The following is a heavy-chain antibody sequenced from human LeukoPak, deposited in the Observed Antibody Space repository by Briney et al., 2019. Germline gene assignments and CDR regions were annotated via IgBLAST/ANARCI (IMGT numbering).Heavy chain of an antibody. CDR3: AKSPGDSSSWSSFDY. V-gene: IGHV3-23*01. J-gene: IGHJ4*02. D-gene: IGHD6-13*01. Sequence: GGSLRLSCAASGFTFSSYAMSWVRQAPGKGLEWVSAISGSGGSTYYADSVKGRFTISRDNSKNTLYLQMNSLRAEDTVVYYCAKSPGDSSSWSSFDYWGQGTLVTVSS. CDR1: GFTFSSYA. CDR2: ISGSGGST.